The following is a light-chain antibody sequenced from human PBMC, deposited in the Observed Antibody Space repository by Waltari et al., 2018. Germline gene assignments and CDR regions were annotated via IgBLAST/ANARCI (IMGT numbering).Light chain of an antibody. CDR1: TLPKQF. CDR2: KDS. CDR3: QSADNSGTPVV. J-gene: IGLJ2*01. V-gene: IGLV3-25*03. Sequence: SYDLTQPPSVSVSPGQTARITCSGNTLPKQFAYWYQQKPGKAPVLMIYKDSERPSGIPERFSGASSGTTVMLTISAVQAEDEADYYCQSADNSGTPVVFGGGTKLTVL.